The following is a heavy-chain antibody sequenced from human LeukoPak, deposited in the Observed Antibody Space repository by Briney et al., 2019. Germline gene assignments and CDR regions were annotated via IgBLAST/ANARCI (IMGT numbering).Heavy chain of an antibody. D-gene: IGHD6-19*01. V-gene: IGHV4-59*02. CDR2: IYYSGST. CDR1: GGSVSDYY. CDR3: ARVFSSSGSTDY. Sequence: PSETLSLTCTISGGSVSDYYWSWIRQPPGKGLEWIGYIYYSGSTDYNPSLKSRVTISVDTSKNQFSLKLSSVTAADTAVYYCARVFSSSGSTDYWGQGTLVTVSS. J-gene: IGHJ4*02.